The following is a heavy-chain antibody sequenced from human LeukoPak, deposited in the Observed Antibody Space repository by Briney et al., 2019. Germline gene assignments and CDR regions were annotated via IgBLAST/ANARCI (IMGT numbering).Heavy chain of an antibody. J-gene: IGHJ4*02. Sequence: GGSLRLSCAASGFTFSTYSMNWVRQAPGKGLEWVSYISSSSSTIYYADSVKGRFTISRDNAKNSLYLQMNSLRAEDTAVYYCARDLGYYYDSSGPDYWGQGTLVTVSS. CDR1: GFTFSTYS. CDR3: ARDLGYYYDSSGPDY. CDR2: ISSSSSTI. V-gene: IGHV3-48*01. D-gene: IGHD3-22*01.